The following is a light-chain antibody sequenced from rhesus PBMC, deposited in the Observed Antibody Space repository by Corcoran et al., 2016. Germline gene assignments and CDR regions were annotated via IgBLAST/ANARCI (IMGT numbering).Light chain of an antibody. CDR1: ENVYNY. V-gene: IGKV1-74*01. CDR3: QHGYGTPYS. J-gene: IGKJ2*01. Sequence: DIQMTQSPSSLSASVGDRVTITCRASENVYNYLNWYQQKPGKAPKLLIYKASTLQSGVPSRFSGSGSGTDDTFTISSLQPEDVATYYCQHGYGTPYSFGQGTKVEIK. CDR2: KAS.